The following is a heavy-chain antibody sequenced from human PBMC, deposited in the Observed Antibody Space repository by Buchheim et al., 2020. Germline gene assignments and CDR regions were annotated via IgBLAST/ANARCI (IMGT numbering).Heavy chain of an antibody. CDR2: ISSSVSTI. CDR1: GFTFSSYE. J-gene: IGHJ4*02. CDR3: ARAKLGMNDY. Sequence: EVQLVESGGGLVQPGGSLRLSCAASGFTFSSYEMNWVRQAPGKGLEWVSYISSSVSTIYYADSVKGRFPLSRAYAKNSLYLQMNSLRAEDTAVYYCARAKLGMNDYWGQGTL. V-gene: IGHV3-48*03. D-gene: IGHD7-27*01.